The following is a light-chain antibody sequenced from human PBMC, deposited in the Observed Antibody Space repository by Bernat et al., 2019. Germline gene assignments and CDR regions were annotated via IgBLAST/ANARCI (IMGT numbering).Light chain of an antibody. Sequence: EIVLTQSPVTLSLSPGDRASLSCRASQSVNSHLAWYQHKPGQAPRLLIYDASNRATGIPARFSGSGSGTDFTLTISSLETEDFAVYYCQQRSTWPLTFGGGTKVEVK. CDR2: DAS. V-gene: IGKV3-11*01. CDR3: QQRSTWPLT. J-gene: IGKJ4*01. CDR1: QSVNSH.